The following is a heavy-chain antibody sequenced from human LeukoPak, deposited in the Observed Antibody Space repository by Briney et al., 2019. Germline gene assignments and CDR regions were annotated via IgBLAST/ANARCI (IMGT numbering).Heavy chain of an antibody. CDR3: ARDGTPDNYYMDV. V-gene: IGHV4-39*07. J-gene: IGHJ6*03. Sequence: SETLSLTCTVSGGSISSSSYYWGWIRQPPGKGLEWIGSIYYSGSTYYNPSLKSRVTISVDTSKNQFSLKLSSVTAADTAVYYCARDGTPDNYYMDVWGKGTTVTVS. D-gene: IGHD1-1*01. CDR1: GGSISSSSYY. CDR2: IYYSGST.